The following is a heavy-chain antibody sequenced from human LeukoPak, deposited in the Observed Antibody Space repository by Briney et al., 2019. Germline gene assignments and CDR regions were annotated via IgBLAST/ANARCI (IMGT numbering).Heavy chain of an antibody. CDR3: ARQGYDSSEDAFDI. D-gene: IGHD3-22*01. J-gene: IGHJ3*02. V-gene: IGHV3-30-3*01. CDR1: GLTFSSYA. CDR2: ISYDGSNK. Sequence: PGGSLRLSCAASGLTFSSYAMHWVRQAPGKGLEWVAVISYDGSNKYYADSVKGRFTISRDNSKNTLYLQMNSLRAEDTAVYYCARQGYDSSEDAFDIWGQGTMVTVSS.